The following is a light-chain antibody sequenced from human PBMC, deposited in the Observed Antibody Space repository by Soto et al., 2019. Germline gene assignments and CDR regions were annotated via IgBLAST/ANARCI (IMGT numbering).Light chain of an antibody. V-gene: IGKV3-15*01. J-gene: IGKJ1*01. CDR1: QDIGSA. CDR3: QQYGDGPRT. CDR2: DAS. Sequence: EVVLTQSPATLSVSPGDRATLSCRASQDIGSAVAWYHERSGQAPRLLIFDASIRVPTTPARFSGSVSGTEFTLTISSLEFEDFAVYFRQQYGDGPRTMGQGTKV.